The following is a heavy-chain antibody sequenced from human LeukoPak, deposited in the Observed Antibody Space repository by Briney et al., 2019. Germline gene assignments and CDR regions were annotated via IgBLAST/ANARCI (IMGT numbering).Heavy chain of an antibody. V-gene: IGHV3-11*01. D-gene: IGHD3-22*01. CDR3: ARDDTPAYYYDSSGYGY. CDR1: GFTFSDYY. CDR2: ISSSGSTI. Sequence: GGSLRLSCAASGFTFSDYYMSWIRQAPGKGLEWVSYISSSGSTIYYADSVKGRFTISRDNAKNPLYLQMNSLRAEDTAVYYCARDDTPAYYYDSSGYGYWGQGTLVTVSS. J-gene: IGHJ4*02.